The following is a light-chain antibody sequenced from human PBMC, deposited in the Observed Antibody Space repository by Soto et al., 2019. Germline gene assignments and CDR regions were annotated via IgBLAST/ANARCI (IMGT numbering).Light chain of an antibody. CDR2: AAS. CDR3: HQTYSTPRT. Sequence: DIQMTQSPSSLSASVGDRVTITCRTSQSISTYLNWYQQRPGKAPKLLIYAASSLQSGVPSRFSGSGSGIDFTLSISSLQPEDCVSYYCHQTYSTPRTFGQGTKVEIK. J-gene: IGKJ1*01. V-gene: IGKV1-39*01. CDR1: QSISTY.